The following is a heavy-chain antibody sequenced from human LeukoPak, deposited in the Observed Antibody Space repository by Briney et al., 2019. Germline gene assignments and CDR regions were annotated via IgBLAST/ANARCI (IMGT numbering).Heavy chain of an antibody. CDR2: IYHSGST. CDR3: ARGVSGRYSGYDGWFDP. V-gene: IGHV4-30-2*01. Sequence: PSETLSLTCTVSGGSISSGGYYWSWIRQPPGKGLEWIGYIYHSGSTYYNPSLKSRVTISVDRSKNQFSLKLSSVTVADTAVYYCARGVSGRYSGYDGWFDPWGQGTLVTVSS. J-gene: IGHJ5*02. CDR1: GGSISSGGYY. D-gene: IGHD5-12*01.